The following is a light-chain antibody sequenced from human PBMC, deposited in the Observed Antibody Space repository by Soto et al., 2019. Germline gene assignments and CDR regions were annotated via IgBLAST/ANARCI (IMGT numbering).Light chain of an antibody. CDR2: NDK. Sequence: SYELTQPPSVSVAPGQTASITCGGDNIESKSVHWYQQKPGQAPILVLYNDKDRPSGIPERFSGSNSGNTATLSITRVEGGDEADYYCQVWDTRSDHWVFGGGTKLTVL. CDR3: QVWDTRSDHWV. J-gene: IGLJ3*02. CDR1: NIESKS. V-gene: IGLV3-21*02.